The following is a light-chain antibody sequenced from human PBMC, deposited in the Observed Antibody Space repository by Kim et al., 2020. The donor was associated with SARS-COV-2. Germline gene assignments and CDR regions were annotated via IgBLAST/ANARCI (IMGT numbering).Light chain of an antibody. CDR2: QDV. CDR1: KVGEKY. CDR3: QAWGSSTVV. J-gene: IGLJ2*01. Sequence: SVSPGQTASITCSGEKVGEKYVSWYQQRPGQSPVLVIYQDVKRPPGIPERFSGSNSGNTATLTISGTQAMDEADYYCQAWGSSTVVFGGGTKVTVL. V-gene: IGLV3-1*01.